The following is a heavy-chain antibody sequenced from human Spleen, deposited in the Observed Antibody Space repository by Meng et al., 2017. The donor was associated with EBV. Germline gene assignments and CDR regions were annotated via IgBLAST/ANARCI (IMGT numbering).Heavy chain of an antibody. V-gene: IGHV4-4*02. J-gene: IGHJ5*02. CDR3: ARDRGAQYSGWFNP. CDR1: CDSIRSSNW. CDR2: IYHSGST. D-gene: IGHD6-6*01. Sequence: ESAPGLVKLAETLSLTCAVSCDSIRSSNWWSLVRQPRGKGLEWIGEIYHSGSTNYNPSLKSRVTISIDKSENQFSLKLTSVTAADTALYYCARDRGAQYSGWFNPWGPGTLVTVSS.